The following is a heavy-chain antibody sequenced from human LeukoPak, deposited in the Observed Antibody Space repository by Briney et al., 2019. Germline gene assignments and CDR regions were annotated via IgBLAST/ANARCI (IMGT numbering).Heavy chain of an antibody. J-gene: IGHJ4*02. D-gene: IGHD2-2*01. CDR2: IRYDGSNK. CDR1: GFTFSSYG. Sequence: GSLRLSCAASGFTFSSYGMHWVRQAPGKGLEWVAFIRYDGSNKYYADSVKGRFTISRDNSKNTLYLQMNSLRAEDTAVYYCAKAGYCSSTSCYPPNFDYWGQGTLVTVSS. V-gene: IGHV3-30*02. CDR3: AKAGYCSSTSCYPPNFDY.